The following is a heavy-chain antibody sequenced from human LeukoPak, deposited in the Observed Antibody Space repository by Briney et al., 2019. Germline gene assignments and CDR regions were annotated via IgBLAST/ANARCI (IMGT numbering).Heavy chain of an antibody. CDR2: ISGSGGST. CDR3: AKDRGSSVFDY. V-gene: IGHV3-23*01. D-gene: IGHD6-13*01. J-gene: IGHJ4*02. Sequence: GESLRLSCAASGFTFSSYAMSWVRQAPGKGLEWVSAISGSGGSTYYADSVEGRFPISRDNSKNTLYLQMNSLRAEDTAVYYCAKDRGSSVFDYWGEGTLVTVSS. CDR1: GFTFSSYA.